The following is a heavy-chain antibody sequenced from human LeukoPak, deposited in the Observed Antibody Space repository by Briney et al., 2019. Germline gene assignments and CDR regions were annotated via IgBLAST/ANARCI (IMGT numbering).Heavy chain of an antibody. Sequence: GGSLRLSCAASGFTFSSYGMHSARQHPGKGLEWVAFIRYDGSNKYYADSVKGRFTISRDNSKNTLYLQMTSLRAEDTAVYYCAKKGYGDYVHFDYWGQGTLVTVSS. CDR3: AKKGYGDYVHFDY. J-gene: IGHJ4*02. CDR2: IRYDGSNK. D-gene: IGHD4-17*01. CDR1: GFTFSSYG. V-gene: IGHV3-30*02.